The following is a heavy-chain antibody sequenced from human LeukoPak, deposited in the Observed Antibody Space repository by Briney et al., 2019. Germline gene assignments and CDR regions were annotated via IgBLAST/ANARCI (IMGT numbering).Heavy chain of an antibody. V-gene: IGHV1-2*02. Sequence: ASVKVSCKASGYTFTGYYMHWVRQAPGQGLEWMGWINPNSGGTNYAQKFQGRVTMTRDTSISTAYMELSRLRSDDTAVYYCAREERDEWATVFFDYWGQGTLVTVSS. J-gene: IGHJ4*02. CDR3: AREERDEWATVFFDY. CDR2: INPNSGGT. CDR1: GYTFTGYY. D-gene: IGHD4-17*01.